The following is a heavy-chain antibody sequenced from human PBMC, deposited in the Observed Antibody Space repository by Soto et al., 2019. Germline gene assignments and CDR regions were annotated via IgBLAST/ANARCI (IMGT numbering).Heavy chain of an antibody. CDR3: AKGTADAYSDS. D-gene: IGHD6-13*01. Sequence: GGSLRLSCRASKCTFSSKARSCVRHAPRNGLEWFSASSGSGGSTYYADSVKGRVTISRDNSKNTLYLQMNSRTAEDASKYYYAKGTADAYSDSRRQG. J-gene: IGHJ4*02. CDR2: SSGSGGST. CDR1: KCTFSSKA. V-gene: IGHV3-23*01.